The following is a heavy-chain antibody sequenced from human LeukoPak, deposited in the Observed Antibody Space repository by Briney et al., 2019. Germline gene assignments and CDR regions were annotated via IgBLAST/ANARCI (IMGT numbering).Heavy chain of an antibody. V-gene: IGHV1-2*02. Sequence: ASVKVSCKASGYTFTAYYMYWGRQAPGQGLEWMGWIHSNSGRTKFAQKFQGRVTMTRDTTISTVYMELNRLQSDDTAVYYCARDGGDYNFDYWGQGTLVTVSS. CDR3: ARDGGDYNFDY. D-gene: IGHD2-21*02. CDR1: GYTFTAYY. CDR2: IHSNSGRT. J-gene: IGHJ4*02.